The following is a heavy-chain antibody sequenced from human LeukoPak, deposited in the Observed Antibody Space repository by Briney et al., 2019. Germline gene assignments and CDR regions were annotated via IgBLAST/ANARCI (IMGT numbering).Heavy chain of an antibody. CDR2: INPSGGST. CDR1: GYTFTNYA. V-gene: IGHV1-46*01. D-gene: IGHD6-13*01. CDR3: ARDGSSWYGKFDY. J-gene: IGHJ4*02. Sequence: AAVKVSCKASGYTFTNYAISWVRQAPGQGLEWMGIINPSGGSTSYAQKFQGRVTMTRDTSTSTVYMELSSLRSEDTAVYYCARDGSSWYGKFDYWGQGTLVTVSS.